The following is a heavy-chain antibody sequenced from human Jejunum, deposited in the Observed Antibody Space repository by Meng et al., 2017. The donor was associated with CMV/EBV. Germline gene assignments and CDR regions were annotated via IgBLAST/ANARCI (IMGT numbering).Heavy chain of an antibody. CDR2: LSTTESS. Sequence: SVRTWGRWLGQDQGKGMEWIDELSTTESSKYNPSLKSRVIMSLDPSKNQFSLKLTSVTAADTAVYYCARGRSTRTTSFAGTFNYWGQGILVTVSS. CDR3: ARGRSTRTTSFAGTFNY. D-gene: IGHD2-15*01. CDR1: SVRTW. V-gene: IGHV4-4*02. J-gene: IGHJ4*02.